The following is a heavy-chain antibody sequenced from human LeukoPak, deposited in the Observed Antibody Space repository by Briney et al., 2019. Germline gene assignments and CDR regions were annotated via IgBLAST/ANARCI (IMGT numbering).Heavy chain of an antibody. D-gene: IGHD2-2*01. V-gene: IGHV3-74*01. J-gene: IGHJ4*02. CDR2: ISTDGSTT. CDR3: ARDYARAVEY. Sequence: GGSLRLSCAASGFTFSNYMMHWFRQDPGKGLVWVSCISTDGSTTRYADSVKGRFTISRDNAKSTLYLQMNSLRAEDTAVYYCARDYARAVEYWGQGTLATVSS. CDR1: GFTFSNYM.